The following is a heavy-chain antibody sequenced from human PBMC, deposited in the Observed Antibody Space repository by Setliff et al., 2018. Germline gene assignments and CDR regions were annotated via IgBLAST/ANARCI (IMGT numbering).Heavy chain of an antibody. J-gene: IGHJ4*02. V-gene: IGHV4-38-2*01. D-gene: IGHD3-22*01. CDR1: GYSISRGYY. CDR2: IYHSGST. CDR3: ARQPEGGYYDSSGYYGMAPYYFDY. Sequence: SETLTLTCAVSGYSISRGYYWGWIRQPPGKGLEWIGSIYHSGSTCYHPSLKSRVTISVDTSNNQFSLKLSSVTAADTAVYYCARQPEGGYYDSSGYYGMAPYYFDYWGQGTQVTVSS.